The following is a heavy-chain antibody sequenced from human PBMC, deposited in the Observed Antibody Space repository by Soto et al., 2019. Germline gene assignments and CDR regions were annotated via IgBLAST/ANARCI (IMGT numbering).Heavy chain of an antibody. D-gene: IGHD2-15*01. V-gene: IGHV1-24*01. CDR2: FDPEDGET. CDR1: GYTLTELS. J-gene: IGHJ4*02. Sequence: ASVKVSCKVSGYTLTELSMHWVRQAPGKGLEWMGGFDPEDGETIYAQKFQGRVTMTEDTSTDTAYMELSSLRSEDTAVYYCATDRLAAILYGYWGQGTLVTVSS. CDR3: ATDRLAAILYGY.